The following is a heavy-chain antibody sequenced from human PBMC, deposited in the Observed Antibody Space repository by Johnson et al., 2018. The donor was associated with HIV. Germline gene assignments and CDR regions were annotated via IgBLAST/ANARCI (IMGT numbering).Heavy chain of an antibody. J-gene: IGHJ3*02. CDR1: GFTVSSNY. CDR3: AGGSWYSYGPQDAFDI. CDR2: IYSGGNT. Sequence: VQLVESGGGLVQPGGSLRLSCAASGFTVSSNYMSWVRQAPGKGLEGVSVIYSGGNTYYADSVKGRFTISRDNSENTLYLQMGSLRAEDMAVYYCAGGSWYSYGPQDAFDIWGQGTMVTVSS. D-gene: IGHD5-18*01. V-gene: IGHV3-66*01.